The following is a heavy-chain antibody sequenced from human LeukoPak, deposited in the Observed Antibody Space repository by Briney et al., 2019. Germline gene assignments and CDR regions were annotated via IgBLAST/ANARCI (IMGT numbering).Heavy chain of an antibody. CDR1: RFTFRSYS. J-gene: IGHJ4*02. CDR3: AYRNNFEY. Sequence: GGSLRLSCVAYRFTFRSYSMNWLRQAPGKGLEWVANIKADGSEKYYVDSVKGRFTISRDDAKRTVDLQMDNLRAEDTAIYYCAYRNNFEYWGQGALVTVSS. D-gene: IGHD1-26*01. V-gene: IGHV3-7*03. CDR2: IKADGSEK.